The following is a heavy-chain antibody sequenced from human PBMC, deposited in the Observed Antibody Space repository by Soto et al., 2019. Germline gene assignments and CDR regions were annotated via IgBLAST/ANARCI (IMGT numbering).Heavy chain of an antibody. CDR2: ISSSSSYI. D-gene: IGHD6-13*01. CDR1: GFTFSSYS. Sequence: EVQLVESGGGLVKPGGSLRLSCAASGFTFSSYSMNWVRQAPGKGLEWVSSISSSSSYIYYADSVKGRFTISRDNAKNSLYLQMNSLTAEDTAVYYCARGEVAAPYYYYYGMDVWGQGTTVTVSS. V-gene: IGHV3-21*01. J-gene: IGHJ6*02. CDR3: ARGEVAAPYYYYYGMDV.